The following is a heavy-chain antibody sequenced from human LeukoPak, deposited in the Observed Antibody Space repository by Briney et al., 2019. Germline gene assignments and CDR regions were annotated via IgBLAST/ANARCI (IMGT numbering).Heavy chain of an antibody. Sequence: AGGSLRLSCAASGFTFSRHWMSWVRQAPGKGLEWVSSISSSSSYIYYADSVKGRFTISRDNAKNSLYLQMNSLRAEDTAVYYCARAPPIPSYSDYWGQGTLVTVSS. V-gene: IGHV3-21*01. J-gene: IGHJ4*02. CDR3: ARAPPIPSYSDY. CDR1: GFTFSRHW. CDR2: ISSSSSYI.